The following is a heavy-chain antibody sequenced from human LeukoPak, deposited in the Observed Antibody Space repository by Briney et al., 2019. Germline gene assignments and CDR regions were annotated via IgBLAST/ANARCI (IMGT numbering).Heavy chain of an antibody. CDR1: GFTFSNCI. CDR3: AGSTWGNAFEI. V-gene: IGHV3-21*01. CDR2: ISSISRDI. Sequence: GGSLRLSCAASGFTFSNCIMTWVRQAPGKGLEWVSSISSISRDIYYAGSVKGRFTISRDNAKNSLYLQMNSLRAEDTAVYYCAGSTWGNAFEIWGQGTMVTVSS. J-gene: IGHJ3*02. D-gene: IGHD3-16*01.